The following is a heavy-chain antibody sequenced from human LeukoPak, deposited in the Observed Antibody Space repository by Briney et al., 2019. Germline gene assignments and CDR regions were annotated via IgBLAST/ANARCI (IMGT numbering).Heavy chain of an antibody. CDR1: GFTFSSYS. D-gene: IGHD2-2*01. V-gene: IGHV3-21*01. Sequence: PGGSLRLSCAGSGFTFSSYSMNWVRQAPGKGLEWVSSISSSSSYIYYADSVKGRFTISRDNAKNSLYLQMNSLRAEDTAVYYCARDAGYCSSTSCQVNIWGQGTMVTVSS. J-gene: IGHJ3*02. CDR2: ISSSSSYI. CDR3: ARDAGYCSSTSCQVNI.